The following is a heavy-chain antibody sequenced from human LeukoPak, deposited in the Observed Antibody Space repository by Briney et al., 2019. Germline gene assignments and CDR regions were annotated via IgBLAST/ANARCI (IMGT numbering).Heavy chain of an antibody. CDR3: AHECGGDCYSDY. CDR2: IIPILGIA. D-gene: IGHD2-21*02. J-gene: IGHJ4*02. V-gene: IGHV1-69*04. Sequence: SVKVSCKASGGTFSSYAISWVRQAPGQGLEWMGRIIPILGIANYAQKFQGRVTITADKSTSTAYMELSSLRSEDTAVYYCAHECGGDCYSDYWGQGTLVTVSS. CDR1: GGTFSSYA.